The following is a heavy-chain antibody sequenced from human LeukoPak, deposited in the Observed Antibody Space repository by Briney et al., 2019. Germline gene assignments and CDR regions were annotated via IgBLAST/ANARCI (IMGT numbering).Heavy chain of an antibody. J-gene: IGHJ4*02. CDR2: IFSDGSGT. CDR1: GFTFSGYW. Sequence: PGGTLRLSCAASGFTFSGYWLVWVRQTPEKEVIWVSHIFSDGSGTSYADSVKGRFTISRDNAKDTLYLQMDSLRTEDTAVYYCARAAYSSSPDYWGQGTLVTVSS. D-gene: IGHD6-6*01. V-gene: IGHV3-74*01. CDR3: ARAAYSSSPDY.